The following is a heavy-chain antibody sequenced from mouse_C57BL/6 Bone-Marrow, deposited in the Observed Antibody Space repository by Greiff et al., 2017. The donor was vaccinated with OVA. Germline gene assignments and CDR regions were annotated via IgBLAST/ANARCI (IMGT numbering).Heavy chain of an antibody. Sequence: DVQLVESGGGLVKPGGSLKLSCAASGFTFSDYGMHWVRQAPEKGLEWVAYISSGSSTIYYADTVKGRFTISRDNAKNTLFLQMTSLRSEDTARYYCVKPYGNYGWAWFAYWGQGTLVTVSA. V-gene: IGHV5-17*01. D-gene: IGHD2-1*01. CDR3: VKPYGNYGWAWFAY. CDR2: ISSGSSTI. J-gene: IGHJ3*01. CDR1: GFTFSDYG.